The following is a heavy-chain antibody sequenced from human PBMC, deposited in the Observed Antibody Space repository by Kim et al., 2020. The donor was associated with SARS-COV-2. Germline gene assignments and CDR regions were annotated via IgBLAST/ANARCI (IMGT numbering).Heavy chain of an antibody. D-gene: IGHD2-21*01. CDR1: GFTFSSYA. J-gene: IGHJ4*01. Sequence: GGSLRLSCAASGFTFSSYAMHWVRQAPGKGLEWVAVISYDGSNKYYADSVKGRFTISRDNSKNTLYLQMNSLRAEDTAVYYCARGTPRTIVEVAVDFDY. CDR2: ISYDGSNK. CDR3: ARGTPRTIVEVAVDFDY. V-gene: IGHV3-30-3*01.